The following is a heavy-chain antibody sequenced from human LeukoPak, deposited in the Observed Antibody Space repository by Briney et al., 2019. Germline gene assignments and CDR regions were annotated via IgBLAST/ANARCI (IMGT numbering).Heavy chain of an antibody. CDR3: ARDGYNPIDY. CDR1: GGSISSSSYY. V-gene: IGHV4-39*07. Sequence: SETLSLTCTVSGGSISSSSYYWGWLRQPPGKGLEWIGTIYYSGSTYYSPSLKSRVTISVDTSKNQFSLKLSSVTAADTAVYYCARDGYNPIDYWGQGTLVTVSS. J-gene: IGHJ4*02. D-gene: IGHD5-24*01. CDR2: IYYSGST.